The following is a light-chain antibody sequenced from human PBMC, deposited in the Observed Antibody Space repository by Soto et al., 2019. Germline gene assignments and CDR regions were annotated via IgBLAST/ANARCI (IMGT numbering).Light chain of an antibody. CDR2: RNN. Sequence: QSVLTQPPSASGTPGQRVTISCSGSSSNIGSNYVYWYQQLPGTAPKLLIYRNNQRPSGVPDRFSGSKSDTSASLAISGLRSEDEADYYCAAWDDRGVFGGGTKLTVL. V-gene: IGLV1-47*01. CDR3: AAWDDRGV. CDR1: SSNIGSNY. J-gene: IGLJ3*02.